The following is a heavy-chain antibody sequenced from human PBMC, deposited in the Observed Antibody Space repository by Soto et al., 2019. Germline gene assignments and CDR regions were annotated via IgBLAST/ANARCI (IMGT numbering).Heavy chain of an antibody. Sequence: EVQLVESGGGLVQPGRSLRLSCAASGFTFDDYAMHWVRQAPGKGLEWVSGISWNSGSTYYADSVKGRFTISRDNSKNTLYLQMNSLRAEDTAVYYCAKGSGRLRGWGQGTLVTVSS. V-gene: IGHV3-9*01. D-gene: IGHD3-10*01. CDR1: GFTFDDYA. CDR2: ISWNSGST. CDR3: AKGSGRLRG. J-gene: IGHJ4*02.